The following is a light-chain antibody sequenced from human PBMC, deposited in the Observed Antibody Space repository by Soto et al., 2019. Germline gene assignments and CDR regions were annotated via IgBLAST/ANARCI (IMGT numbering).Light chain of an antibody. CDR3: QQYGYSPIT. J-gene: IGKJ5*01. CDR1: QSVSNNY. Sequence: VMTQSPATLSVSPGARASLSWRTSQSVSNNYLAWYQQKPGQAPRLIIHGASSRATGVPDRFSGGGSGTDFTLTISRLEPEDFAVYYCQQYGYSPITFGQGTRLEIK. CDR2: GAS. V-gene: IGKV3-20*01.